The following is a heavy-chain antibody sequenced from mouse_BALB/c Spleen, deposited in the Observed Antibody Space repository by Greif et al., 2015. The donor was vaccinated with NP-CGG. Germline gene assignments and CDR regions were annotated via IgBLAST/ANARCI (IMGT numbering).Heavy chain of an antibody. D-gene: IGHD2-1*01. Sequence: EVQLQESGPGLVKPSQSLSLTCSVTGYSITSGYYWNWIRQFPGNKLEWMGYISYDGSNNYNPSPKNRISITRDTSKNQFFLKLNPVTTEDTATYYCASFLYGNGFAYWGQGTLVTVSA. V-gene: IGHV3-6*02. CDR2: ISYDGSN. CDR3: ASFLYGNGFAY. CDR1: GYSITSGYY. J-gene: IGHJ3*01.